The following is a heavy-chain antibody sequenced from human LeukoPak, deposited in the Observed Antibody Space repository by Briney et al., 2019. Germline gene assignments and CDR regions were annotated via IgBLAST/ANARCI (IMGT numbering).Heavy chain of an antibody. Sequence: ASVKVSCKASGYTFTGYYMHWVRQAPGQGLEWMGWLNPDSAGTNYAQRFQGRVTMTRDPSISTAYMGLSRLKSDDTAVYYCARSNWNYDLPGYYFDYWGQGTLVTVSS. CDR1: GYTFTGYY. V-gene: IGHV1-2*02. CDR2: LNPDSAGT. J-gene: IGHJ4*02. D-gene: IGHD1-7*01. CDR3: ARSNWNYDLPGYYFDY.